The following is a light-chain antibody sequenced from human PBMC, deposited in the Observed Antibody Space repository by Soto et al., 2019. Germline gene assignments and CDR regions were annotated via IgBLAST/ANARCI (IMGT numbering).Light chain of an antibody. J-gene: IGKJ3*01. V-gene: IGKV3-20*01. CDR2: GAS. CDR1: QNVYINS. CDR3: QQYGDSPLT. Sequence: EVVLTQSPGTLSLSPGERATLSCRASQNVYINSLAWYQQKPGQPPRLLIYGASTRAAAIPDRFSGSGSGAEFALSIDGLEPEDFAIYYCQQYGDSPLTFGPGTRLD.